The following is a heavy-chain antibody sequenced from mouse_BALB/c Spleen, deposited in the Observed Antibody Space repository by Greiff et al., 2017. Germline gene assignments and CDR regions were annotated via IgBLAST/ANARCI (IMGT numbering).Heavy chain of an antibody. V-gene: IGHV1-7*01. CDR3: ARGEGYSYYYAMDY. CDR2: INPSTGYT. Sequence: VQLQQSGAELAKPGASVKMSCKASGYTFTSYWMHWVKQRPGQGLEWIGYINPSTGYTEYNQKFKDKATLTADKSSSTAYMQLSSLTSEDSAVYYCARGEGYSYYYAMDYWGQGTSVTVSS. J-gene: IGHJ4*01. D-gene: IGHD2-3*01. CDR1: GYTFTSYW.